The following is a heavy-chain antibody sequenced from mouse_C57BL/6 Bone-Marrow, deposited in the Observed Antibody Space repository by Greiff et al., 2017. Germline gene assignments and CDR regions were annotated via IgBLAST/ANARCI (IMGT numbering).Heavy chain of an antibody. CDR2: ISDGGSYT. J-gene: IGHJ2*01. V-gene: IGHV5-4*03. CDR1: GFTFSSYA. D-gene: IGHD1-1*01. Sequence: EVMLVESGGGLVKPGGSLKLSCAASGFTFSSYAMSWVRQTPEKRLEWVATISDGGSYTYYPDNVKGRFTISRDNAKNNLYLQMSHLKSEDTAMYYCASSYYYGSRGDFDYWGQGTTLTVSS. CDR3: ASSYYYGSRGDFDY.